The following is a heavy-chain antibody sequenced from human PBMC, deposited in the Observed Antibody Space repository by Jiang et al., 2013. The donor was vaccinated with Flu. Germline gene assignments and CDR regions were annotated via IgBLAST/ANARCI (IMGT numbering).Heavy chain of an antibody. CDR1: GSSISSGYF. J-gene: IGHJ4*02. V-gene: IGHV4-38-2*01. CDR3: ARHVNQVARAATMGGYDY. Sequence: PGLVKPSETLSLTCAVSGSSISSGYFWGWIRQPPGMRLEWIGSIYQSGSTYYNPSLKSPVTISLDTSKNQFSLKLTSVTAADTAVYYCARHVNQVARAATMGGYDYWGQGTLVTVSS. CDR2: IYQSGST. D-gene: IGHD2-15*01.